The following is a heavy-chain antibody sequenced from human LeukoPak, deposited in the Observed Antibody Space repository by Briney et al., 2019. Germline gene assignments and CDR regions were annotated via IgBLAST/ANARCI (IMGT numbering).Heavy chain of an antibody. CDR1: GYTFTSYD. Sequence: ASVKVSCKASGYTFTSYDINWVRQATGQGLERMGWMNPNSGNTGYAQKFQGRVTMTRNTSISTAYMELSSLRSEDAAVYYCARAKKQWLVRYYFDYWGQGTLVTVSS. J-gene: IGHJ4*02. V-gene: IGHV1-8*01. D-gene: IGHD6-19*01. CDR3: ARAKKQWLVRYYFDY. CDR2: MNPNSGNT.